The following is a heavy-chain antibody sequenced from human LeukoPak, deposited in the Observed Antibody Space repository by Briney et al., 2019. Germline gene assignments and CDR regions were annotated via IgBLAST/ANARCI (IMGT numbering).Heavy chain of an antibody. CDR3: AKDRTMVRGVIVGYYFDY. Sequence: PSETLSLTCTVSGGSISSYYWSWIRQPAGKGLEWIGRIYTSGSTNYNPSLKSRVTMSVDTSKNQFSLKLSSVTAADTAVYYCAKDRTMVRGVIVGYYFDYWGQGTLVTVSS. J-gene: IGHJ4*02. CDR2: IYTSGST. V-gene: IGHV4-4*07. D-gene: IGHD3-10*01. CDR1: GGSISSYY.